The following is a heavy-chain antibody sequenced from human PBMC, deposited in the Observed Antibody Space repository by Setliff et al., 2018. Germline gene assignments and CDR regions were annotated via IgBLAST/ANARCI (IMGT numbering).Heavy chain of an antibody. CDR2: ISGSGGST. J-gene: IGHJ4*02. CDR1: GFTFSNSA. D-gene: IGHD6-13*01. V-gene: IGHV3-23*01. CDR3: AKDGSGSYDYLDY. Sequence: PGGSLRLSCAASGFTFSNSAMSWVRQAPGKGLEWVSGISGSGGSTFYADSVKGRFTISRDNSKNTLYLQMSGLTAADTAVYYCAKDGSGSYDYLDYWGQGTLVTVSS.